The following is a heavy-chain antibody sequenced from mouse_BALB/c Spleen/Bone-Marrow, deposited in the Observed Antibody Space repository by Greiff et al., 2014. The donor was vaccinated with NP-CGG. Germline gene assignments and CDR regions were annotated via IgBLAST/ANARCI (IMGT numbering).Heavy chain of an antibody. CDR2: INPNTAYT. CDR3: ARSRIYYCGVREGNYAMDY. D-gene: IGHD1-1*01. V-gene: IGHV1-7*01. Sequence: VQLQQSGTELAKPGASVKMSCKASGYTFTSYWIHWIKQRPGQGLEWIGYINPNTAYTDYNQNFKDKATLTADKSSNTVYMQLSSMTSKDTAVYYCARSRIYYCGVREGNYAMDYWGQGTSVTVSS. CDR1: GYTFTSYW. J-gene: IGHJ4*01.